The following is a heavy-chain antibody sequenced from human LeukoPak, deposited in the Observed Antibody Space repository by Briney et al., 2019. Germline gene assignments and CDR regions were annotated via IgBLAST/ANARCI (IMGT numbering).Heavy chain of an antibody. J-gene: IGHJ3*02. D-gene: IGHD4-17*01. CDR2: IYPGDSDT. CDR3: ARRRSDYGEFYAFDI. V-gene: IGHV5-51*01. Sequence: GESLKISCKGSGYSFTSYWIGWVRQMPGKGLEWMGIIYPGDSDTRYSPSFQGQVTISADKSISTAYLQWSSLKASDTAMYYCARRRSDYGEFYAFDIWGQGTMVTVSS. CDR1: GYSFTSYW.